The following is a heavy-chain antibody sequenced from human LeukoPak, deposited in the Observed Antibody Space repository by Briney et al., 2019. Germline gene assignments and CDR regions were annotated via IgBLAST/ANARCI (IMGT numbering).Heavy chain of an antibody. CDR2: IVPIFGTA. Sequence: GSSVKVSCKASGGTFSSYAISWVRQAPGQGLEWMGGIVPIFGTANYAQKFQGRVTITADESTSTAYMELSSLRSEDTAVYYCARWFDNYYYGMDVWGQGTTVTVSS. D-gene: IGHD3-10*01. CDR1: GGTFSSYA. J-gene: IGHJ6*02. CDR3: ARWFDNYYYGMDV. V-gene: IGHV1-69*01.